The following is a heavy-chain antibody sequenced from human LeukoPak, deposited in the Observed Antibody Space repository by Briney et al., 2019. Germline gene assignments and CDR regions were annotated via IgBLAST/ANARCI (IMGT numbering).Heavy chain of an antibody. CDR1: GFTFSTYG. V-gene: IGHV3-30*18. D-gene: IGHD3-3*01. CDR3: AKSVAIYFYYGLDV. Sequence: GGSLRLSCAASGFTFSTYGMNWVRQAPGKGLEWVAVISSDAINKYYADSVKGRFTISRDNSKNTLYLQMNSLRAEDTAPYYCAKSVAIYFYYGLDVWGQGTTVAVSS. J-gene: IGHJ6*02. CDR2: ISSDAINK.